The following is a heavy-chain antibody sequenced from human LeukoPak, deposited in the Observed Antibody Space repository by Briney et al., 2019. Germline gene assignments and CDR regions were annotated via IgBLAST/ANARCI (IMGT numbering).Heavy chain of an antibody. CDR1: GFTFTSYA. CDR3: AKAQLRVTTGIDN. Sequence: GGSLRLSCAASGFTFTSYAMSWVRQAPGTGLEWVSGISSSAGNTNYADSVKGRYTISRDNSKNTLYLQMNSLRVEDTAVYYCAKAQLRVTTGIDNWGQGTLVTVSS. V-gene: IGHV3-23*01. D-gene: IGHD4-17*01. CDR2: ISSSAGNT. J-gene: IGHJ4*02.